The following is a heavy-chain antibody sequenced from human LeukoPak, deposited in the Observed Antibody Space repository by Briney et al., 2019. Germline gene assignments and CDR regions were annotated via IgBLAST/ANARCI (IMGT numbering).Heavy chain of an antibody. V-gene: IGHV4-31*03. D-gene: IGHD2-2*01. CDR2: IYYSGST. J-gene: IGHJ4*02. Sequence: PSETLSLTCTDSGGSISSGGYYWSWIRQHPGKGLEWIGYIYYSGSTYYNPSLKSRVTISVDTSKNQFSLKLSSVTAADTAVYYCGRDACSSTSCSFDYWGQGTLVTVSS. CDR3: GRDACSSTSCSFDY. CDR1: GGSISSGGYY.